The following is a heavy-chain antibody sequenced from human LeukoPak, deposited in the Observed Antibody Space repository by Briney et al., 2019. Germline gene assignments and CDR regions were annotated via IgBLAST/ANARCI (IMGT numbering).Heavy chain of an antibody. CDR3: ARDRGYYGSGSYQNY. CDR1: GFTFSSYA. J-gene: IGHJ4*02. Sequence: GGSLRLSCAASGFTFSSYAMSWVRQAPGKGLEWVAVISYDGSNKYYADSVKGRFTISRDNSKNTLYLQMNSLRAEDTAVYYCARDRGYYGSGSYQNYWGQGTLVTVSS. V-gene: IGHV3-30-3*01. CDR2: ISYDGSNK. D-gene: IGHD3-10*01.